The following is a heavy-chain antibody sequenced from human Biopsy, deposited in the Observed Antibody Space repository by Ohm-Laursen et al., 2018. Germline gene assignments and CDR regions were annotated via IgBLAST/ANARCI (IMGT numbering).Heavy chain of an antibody. V-gene: IGHV4-61*03. CDR1: GGSVSSSNYY. J-gene: IGHJ4*02. CDR3: ARVGVGAPSIDYFDS. D-gene: IGHD1-26*01. Sequence: SETLSLTCSVSGGSVSSSNYYWNWIRQTPGKGLEWIGFIYNTERTNYNPSLKSRVTISVDRSKNHFSLELSSVTAADTAVYYCARVGVGAPSIDYFDSWGQGALVTVSS. CDR2: IYNTERT.